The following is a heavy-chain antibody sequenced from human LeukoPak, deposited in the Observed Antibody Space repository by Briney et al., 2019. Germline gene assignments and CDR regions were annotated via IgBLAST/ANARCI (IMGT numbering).Heavy chain of an antibody. V-gene: IGHV1-2*02. CDR3: ARVAYYYGSGGPKYYFDY. CDR1: GYTFTGYY. J-gene: IGHJ4*02. D-gene: IGHD3-10*01. Sequence: ASVKVSCKASGYTFTGYYMHWVRQAPGQGLEWMGWINPNSGGTNYAQKFQGRVTMTRGTSISTAYMELSRLRSDDTAVYYCARVAYYYGSGGPKYYFDYWGQGTLVTVSS. CDR2: INPNSGGT.